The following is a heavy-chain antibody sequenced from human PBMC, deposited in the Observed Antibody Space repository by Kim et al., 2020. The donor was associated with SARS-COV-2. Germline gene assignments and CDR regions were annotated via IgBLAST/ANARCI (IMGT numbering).Heavy chain of an antibody. CDR2: IYYSGST. Sequence: SETLSLTCTVSGGSISSSSYYWGWIRQPPGKGLEWIGSIYYSGSTYYNPSLKSRVTISVDTSKNQFSLKLSSVTAADTAVYYCARPTYSGSSRTAPYYGMDVWGQGTTVTVSS. J-gene: IGHJ6*02. D-gene: IGHD1-26*01. CDR1: GGSISSSSYY. V-gene: IGHV4-39*01. CDR3: ARPTYSGSSRTAPYYGMDV.